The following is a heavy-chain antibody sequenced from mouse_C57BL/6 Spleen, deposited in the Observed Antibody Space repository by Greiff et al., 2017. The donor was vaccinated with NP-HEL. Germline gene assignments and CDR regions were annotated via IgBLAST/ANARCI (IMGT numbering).Heavy chain of an antibody. D-gene: IGHD2-3*01. Sequence: QVQLQQPGAELVKPGASVKMSCKASGYTFTSYWITWVKQRPGQGLEWIGDIYPGSGSTNYNEKFKSKATLTVDTSSRTAYMQLSSLTSEDSAVYYCARRDDGYGYFDYWGQGTTLTVSS. CDR1: GYTFTSYW. J-gene: IGHJ2*01. CDR3: ARRDDGYGYFDY. V-gene: IGHV1-55*01. CDR2: IYPGSGST.